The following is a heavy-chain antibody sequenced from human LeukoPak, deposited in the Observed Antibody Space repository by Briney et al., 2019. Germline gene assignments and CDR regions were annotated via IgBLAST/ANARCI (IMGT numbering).Heavy chain of an antibody. J-gene: IGHJ5*02. CDR2: ISSSSSTI. CDR3: ARIIHSSSSSWFDP. D-gene: IGHD6-6*01. CDR1: GFTFSSYS. Sequence: GGSLRLSCAASGFTFSSYSMNWVRQAPGKGLEWVSYISSSSSTIYYADSVKGRFTISRDNAKNSLYLQMNSLRAEDTAVYYCARIIHSSSSSWFDPWGQGTLVTVSS. V-gene: IGHV3-48*01.